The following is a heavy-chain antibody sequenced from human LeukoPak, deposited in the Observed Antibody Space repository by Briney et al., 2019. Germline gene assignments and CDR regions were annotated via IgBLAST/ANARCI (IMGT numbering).Heavy chain of an antibody. CDR3: ARSSSSWYDLSGY. Sequence: GGTLRLSCAASGFTFSSFGMTWVRQAPGKGLEWVSYIGSSSSPIYYADSVKGRFTISRDNAKNSLYLQMNSLRAEDTAVYYCARSSSSWYDLSGYWGQGTLVTVSS. V-gene: IGHV3-48*01. CDR1: GFTFSSFG. J-gene: IGHJ4*02. CDR2: IGSSSSPI. D-gene: IGHD6-13*01.